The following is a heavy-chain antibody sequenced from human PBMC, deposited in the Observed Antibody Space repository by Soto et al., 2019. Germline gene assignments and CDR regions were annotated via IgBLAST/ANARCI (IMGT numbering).Heavy chain of an antibody. D-gene: IGHD1-7*01. CDR2: IYYSGST. J-gene: IGHJ6*02. V-gene: IGHV4-59*01. Sequence: SETLSLTCTVSGGSISSYYWSWIRQPPGKGLEWIGYIYYSGSTNYNPSLKSRVTISVDTSKNQFSLKLSSVTAADTAVYYCARKSSNYAYYYYYGMGVWGQGTTVTVSS. CDR3: ARKSSNYAYYYYYGMGV. CDR1: GGSISSYY.